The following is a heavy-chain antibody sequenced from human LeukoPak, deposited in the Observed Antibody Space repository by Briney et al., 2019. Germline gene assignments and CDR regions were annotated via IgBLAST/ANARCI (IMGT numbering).Heavy chain of an antibody. CDR1: GAPISSNNW. V-gene: IGHV4-4*02. CDR3: ASAEPRGIIWYPY. D-gene: IGHD6-13*01. CDR2: IYHSGST. J-gene: IGHJ4*02. Sequence: SRTLSLTCAVSGAPISSNNWWWSWVRQPPGKGLEWIGEIYHSGSTNYNPSLKSRVTMTVDKSKNQFSLKLSSVTAADTAVYYCASAEPRGIIWYPYWGQGTLVTVSS.